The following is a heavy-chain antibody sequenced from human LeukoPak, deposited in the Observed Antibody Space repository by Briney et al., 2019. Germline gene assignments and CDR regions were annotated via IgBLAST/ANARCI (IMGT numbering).Heavy chain of an antibody. D-gene: IGHD4-23*01. CDR2: IYYSGST. CDR3: ARVPHYGGNAYYYYYGMDV. CDR1: GGSISSYC. Sequence: SETLSLTCTVSGGSISSYCWSWIRQPPGKGLEWIGYIYYSGSTNYNPSLKSRVTISVDTSKNQFSLKLSSVTAADTAVYYCARVPHYGGNAYYYYYGMDVWGQGTTVTVSS. V-gene: IGHV4-59*01. J-gene: IGHJ6*02.